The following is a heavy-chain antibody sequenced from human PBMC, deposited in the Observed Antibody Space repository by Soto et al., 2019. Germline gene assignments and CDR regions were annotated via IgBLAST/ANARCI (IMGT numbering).Heavy chain of an antibody. D-gene: IGHD3-22*01. V-gene: IGHV1-69*12. CDR2: IIPIFGTT. CDR3: ASRGERDYYATSGYG. Sequence: QVQLVQSGAEVKKPGSSVKVSCKASGGTFSNYALSWVRQAPGQGLEWMGDIIPIFGTTNNAQKFQGRVTLTADEATSPAYMELSSLRSEDTAGSYCASRGERDYYATSGYGWGQGTLVTVSS. J-gene: IGHJ4*02. CDR1: GGTFSNYA.